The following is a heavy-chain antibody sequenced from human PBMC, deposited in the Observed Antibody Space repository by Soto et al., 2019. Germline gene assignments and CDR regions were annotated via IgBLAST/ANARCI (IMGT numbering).Heavy chain of an antibody. CDR3: ARDSATPFDY. V-gene: IGHV1-69*08. Sequence: QVQLVQSGAEVKKRGSSVKVSCKASGGTFSSYTISWVRQAPGQGLDWMGRIIPILGIANYAQKFQGRVTITADKSTSTAYMELSSLRSEDTAVYYCARDSATPFDYWGQGTLVTVSS. D-gene: IGHD2-15*01. J-gene: IGHJ4*02. CDR1: GGTFSSYT. CDR2: IIPILGIA.